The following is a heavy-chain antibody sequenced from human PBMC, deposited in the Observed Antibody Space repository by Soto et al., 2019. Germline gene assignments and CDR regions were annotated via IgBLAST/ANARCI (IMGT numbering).Heavy chain of an antibody. V-gene: IGHV3-30-3*01. D-gene: IGHD4-17*01. CDR2: ISYDATNK. Sequence: QVQLVESGGGVVQPGRSLRLSCAASGFTFSDYTIHWVRQAPGKGLEWVALISYDATNKYYSDSVKGRFTISRDNSKNTLDLQMNSLRPEDKAVYYCARAVTRDFDYWGQGTLVTVSS. CDR1: GFTFSDYT. CDR3: ARAVTRDFDY. J-gene: IGHJ4*02.